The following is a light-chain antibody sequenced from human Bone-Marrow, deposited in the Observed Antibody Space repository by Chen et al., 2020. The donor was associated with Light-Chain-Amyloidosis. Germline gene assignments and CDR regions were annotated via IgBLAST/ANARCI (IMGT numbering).Light chain of an antibody. CDR2: DVS. J-gene: IGLJ3*02. CDR1: SSDVGGYNF. V-gene: IGLV2-14*01. Sequence: QSALTQPASVSGSPGQSITISCTGTSSDVGGYNFVSWYQQHPGKAPKLMIYDVSNRPSGVSTRFSGSKSGNTASLTISGLQAEAEADYYCSSYTSSSTLEFGGGTKLPVL. CDR3: SSYTSSSTLE.